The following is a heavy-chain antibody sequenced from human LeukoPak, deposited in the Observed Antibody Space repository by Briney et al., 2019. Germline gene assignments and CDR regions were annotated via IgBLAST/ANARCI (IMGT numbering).Heavy chain of an antibody. CDR1: GFTFSGSA. CDR3: ARAPATNEWRCMDY. J-gene: IGHJ4*02. D-gene: IGHD2-8*02. Sequence: PGGSLRLSCAASGFTFSGSAMHWVRQASGKGLEWVGRIRSKANSYATAYAASVKGRFTISRDDSKNTAYLQMNSPRAEDTAVYYCARAPATNEWRCMDYWGQGTLVTVSS. V-gene: IGHV3-73*01. CDR2: IRSKANSYAT.